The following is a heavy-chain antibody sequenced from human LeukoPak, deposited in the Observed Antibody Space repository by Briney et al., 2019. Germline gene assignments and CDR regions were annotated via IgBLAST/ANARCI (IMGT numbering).Heavy chain of an antibody. CDR2: INPNSGGT. CDR3: ARGYCSSTSCYGYYFDY. D-gene: IGHD2-2*01. J-gene: IGHJ4*02. CDR1: GNTFTGYY. V-gene: IGHV1-2*02. Sequence: ASVKVSCKASGNTFTGYYMHWVRQAPGQGLEWMGWINPNSGGTNYAQKFQGRVTMTRDTSISTAYMELSRLRSDDTAVYYCARGYCSSTSCYGYYFDYWGQGTLVTVSS.